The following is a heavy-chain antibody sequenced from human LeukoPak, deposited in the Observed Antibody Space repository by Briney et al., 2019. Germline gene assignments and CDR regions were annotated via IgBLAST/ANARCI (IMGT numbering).Heavy chain of an antibody. V-gene: IGHV3-30*02. CDR3: AKDRRGYSYGYSFFDY. CDR1: GFTFSSYG. J-gene: IGHJ4*02. Sequence: SGGSLRLSCAASGFTFSSYGMHWVRQATGKGLEWVAFIRCDGSNKYYADSVKGRFTISRDNSKNTLYPQMNSLRAEDTAVYYCAKDRRGYSYGYSFFDYWGQGTLVTVSS. D-gene: IGHD5-18*01. CDR2: IRCDGSNK.